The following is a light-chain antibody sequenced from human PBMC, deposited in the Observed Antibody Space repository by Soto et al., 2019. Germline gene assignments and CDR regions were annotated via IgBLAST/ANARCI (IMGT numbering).Light chain of an antibody. CDR1: SSDVGSHDL. V-gene: IGLV2-14*02. Sequence: QSALTQPASVSESPGQSIAISCTGTSSDVGSHDLVSWYQQQSGKVPELIIYDVSSRPSGVSNRFSGSKSGNTASLTISGLQAEDEADYYCSSFTSTTPYVFGTGTKVTVL. J-gene: IGLJ1*01. CDR3: SSFTSTTPYV. CDR2: DVS.